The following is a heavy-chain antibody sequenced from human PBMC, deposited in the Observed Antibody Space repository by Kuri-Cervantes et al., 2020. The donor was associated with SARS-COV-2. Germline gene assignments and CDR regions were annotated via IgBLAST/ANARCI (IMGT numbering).Heavy chain of an antibody. Sequence: GGSLRLSCAASRFTFNTYRMNWVRQAPGKGLEWVSSISSSSSYIYYADSVQGRFTISRDNAKNSLYLQMNSLRVEDTAVYYCAREGIAAAPKDYWGQGTLVTVSS. CDR1: RFTFNTYR. D-gene: IGHD6-13*01. CDR2: ISSSSSYI. J-gene: IGHJ4*02. CDR3: AREGIAAAPKDY. V-gene: IGHV3-21*01.